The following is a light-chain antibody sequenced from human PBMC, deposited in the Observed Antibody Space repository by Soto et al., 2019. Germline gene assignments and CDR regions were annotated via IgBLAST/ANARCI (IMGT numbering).Light chain of an antibody. Sequence: QSVLTQPPSASGTPGQRVTISCSGSTSNIGRNSVSWYQQLPGTAPKLLMYVNDHRPSDVPDRFSGSRSGTSASLAISGLQSEDEGDYYCAAWDDNLTGVAFGGGTKLTVL. CDR2: VND. J-gene: IGLJ2*01. CDR1: TSNIGRNS. V-gene: IGLV1-44*01. CDR3: AAWDDNLTGVA.